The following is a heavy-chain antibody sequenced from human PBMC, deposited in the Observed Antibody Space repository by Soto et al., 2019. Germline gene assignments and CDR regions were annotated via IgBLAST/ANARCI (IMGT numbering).Heavy chain of an antibody. CDR3: AKGGLFGVVIINNWFDP. CDR1: GFTFSSYA. Sequence: GESLKISCAASGFTFSSYAMSWVRQAPGKGLEWVSAISGSGGSTYYADSVKGRFTISRDNSKNTLYLQMNSLRAEDTAVYYCAKGGLFGVVIINNWFDPWGQGTLVTVSS. V-gene: IGHV3-23*01. CDR2: ISGSGGST. J-gene: IGHJ5*02. D-gene: IGHD3-3*01.